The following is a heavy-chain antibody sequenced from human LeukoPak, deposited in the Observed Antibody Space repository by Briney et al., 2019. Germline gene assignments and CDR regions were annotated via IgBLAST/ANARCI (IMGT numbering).Heavy chain of an antibody. V-gene: IGHV3-23*01. J-gene: IGHJ3*02. D-gene: IGHD3-9*01. Sequence: GGSLRLSCAASGFTFSSYAMSCVRQAPGKGLEWVAAISGSGGSTYYADSVKGRFTISRDNSKNTLYLQMNSLRAEDTAVYYCAKDLAGYYNILTGSWGAFDIWGQGTMVTVSS. CDR3: AKDLAGYYNILTGSWGAFDI. CDR1: GFTFSSYA. CDR2: ISGSGGST.